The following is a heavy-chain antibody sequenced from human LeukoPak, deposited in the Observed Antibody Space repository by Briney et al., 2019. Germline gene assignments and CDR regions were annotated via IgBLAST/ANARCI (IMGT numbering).Heavy chain of an antibody. Sequence: NPSETLSVTCTVSSGSITNYYWSWIRQPPGKGLEWIGVIYYSGNTNYNPSLKSRVTISVDTSKNQFSLKLSSMTAADTAVYYCARGALLWFGDRMEYYFDYWGQGTLLTVSS. J-gene: IGHJ4*02. CDR1: SGSITNYY. CDR3: ARGALLWFGDRMEYYFDY. V-gene: IGHV4-59*01. D-gene: IGHD3-10*01. CDR2: IYYSGNT.